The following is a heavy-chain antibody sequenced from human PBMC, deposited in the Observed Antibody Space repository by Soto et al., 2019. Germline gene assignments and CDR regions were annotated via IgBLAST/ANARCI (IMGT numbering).Heavy chain of an antibody. D-gene: IGHD1-26*01. Sequence: QLQLQESGPGLVKPSETLSLTCTVSGYSISTNNYYWGWIRQPPGKGLEWIGSISYIGDTYYNPSLRVRVTISVDTSKNQFSLRLSSVTTADTAVYYCATVGGSYLAIPSGYWGQGTLVTVSS. CDR1: GYSISTNNYY. V-gene: IGHV4-39*01. CDR3: ATVGGSYLAIPSGY. J-gene: IGHJ4*02. CDR2: ISYIGDT.